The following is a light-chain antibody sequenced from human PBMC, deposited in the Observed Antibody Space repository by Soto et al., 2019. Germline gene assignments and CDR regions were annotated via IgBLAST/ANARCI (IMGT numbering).Light chain of an antibody. Sequence: EIVLTQSPATLSLSPGERATLSCRASQSVSSYLAWYQQKPGQAPRLLISDASNRATGIPARFSGSGSGTDFPITVSRVEHEYSAVYYCQRRRDWPLTFGGGTKVEI. V-gene: IGKV3-11*01. J-gene: IGKJ4*01. CDR1: QSVSSY. CDR3: QRRRDWPLT. CDR2: DAS.